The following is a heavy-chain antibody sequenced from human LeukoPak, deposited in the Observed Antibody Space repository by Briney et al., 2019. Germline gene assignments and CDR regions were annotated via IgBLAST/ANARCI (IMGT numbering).Heavy chain of an antibody. J-gene: IGHJ4*02. CDR1: GFTFSSYD. V-gene: IGHV3-13*01. Sequence: GGSLRLSCAASGFTFSSYDMHWVRQATGKGLEWVSAIGTAGDTYYPGSVKGRFTISRENAKNSLYLLMNSLRAGDTAVYYCARAPLDCSGGSCSYYFDYWGQGTLVTVSS. CDR3: ARAPLDCSGGSCSYYFDY. D-gene: IGHD2-15*01. CDR2: IGTAGDT.